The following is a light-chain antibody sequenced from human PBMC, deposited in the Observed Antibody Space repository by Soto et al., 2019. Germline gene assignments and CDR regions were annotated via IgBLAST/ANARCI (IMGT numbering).Light chain of an antibody. V-gene: IGKV1-17*01. CDR2: AAS. CDR1: QSVSSN. Sequence: KTQSPATLSVSPGERATLSCRASQSVSSNLAWYQQKPGKAPKRLIYAASSLQSGVPSRFSGSGSGTEFTLTISSLQPEDFATYYCLQHNSYPPLTFGGGTKVEIK. CDR3: LQHNSYPPLT. J-gene: IGKJ4*01.